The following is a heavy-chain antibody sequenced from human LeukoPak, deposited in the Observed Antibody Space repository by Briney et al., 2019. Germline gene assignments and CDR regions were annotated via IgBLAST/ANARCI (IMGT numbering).Heavy chain of an antibody. D-gene: IGHD6-13*01. Sequence: GGSLRLSCAASGFTFSSYAMSWVRQAPGKGLEWVSAISGSGGSTYYADSVKGRFTISRDNSKNTLYLQMNTLRAEDTAVYYCAKSTYSSSWYFDYWGQGTLVTVSS. CDR1: GFTFSSYA. V-gene: IGHV3-23*01. J-gene: IGHJ4*02. CDR2: ISGSGGST. CDR3: AKSTYSSSWYFDY.